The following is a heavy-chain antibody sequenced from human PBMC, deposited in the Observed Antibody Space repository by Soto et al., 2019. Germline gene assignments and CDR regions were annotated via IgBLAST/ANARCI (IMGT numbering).Heavy chain of an antibody. J-gene: IGHJ4*02. CDR1: GYTLTELS. V-gene: IGHV1-24*01. CDR2: FDPEDGET. CDR3: ATSYVVYCSSTRCRQLSY. Sequence: ASVKVSCKVSGYTLTELSMHWVRQAPGKGLEWMGGFDPEDGETIYAQKFQGRVTMTEDTSTDTAYMELSSLRSEDTAVYYCATSYVVYCSSTRCRQLSYWGQGTLVTVSS. D-gene: IGHD2-2*01.